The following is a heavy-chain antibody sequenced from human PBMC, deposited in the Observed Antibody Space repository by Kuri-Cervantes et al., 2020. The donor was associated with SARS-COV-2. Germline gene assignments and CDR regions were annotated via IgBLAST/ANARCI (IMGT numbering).Heavy chain of an antibody. CDR3: ARVVVVPAAISNPGGMDV. CDR2: ISAYNGNT. V-gene: IGHV1-18*04. J-gene: IGHJ6*03. Sequence: ASVEVSCKASGYTFTGYYMHWVRQAPGQGLEWMGWISAYNGNTNYAQKLQGRVTMTTDTSTSTAYMELRSLRSDDTAVYYCARVVVVPAAISNPGGMDVWGKGTTVTVSS. D-gene: IGHD2-2*02. CDR1: GYTFTGYY.